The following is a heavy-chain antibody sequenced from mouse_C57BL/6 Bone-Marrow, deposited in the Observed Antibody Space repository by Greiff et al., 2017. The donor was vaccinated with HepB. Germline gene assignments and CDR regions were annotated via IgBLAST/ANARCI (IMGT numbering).Heavy chain of an antibody. Sequence: QVQLQQPGAELVKPGASVKMSCKASGYTFTSYWITWVKQRPGQGLEWIGDIYPGSGSTNYNEKFKSKATLTVDTSSSTAYMQLSSLTSEDSAVYYCARYVHYYGSSSWFAYWGQGTLVTVSA. CDR3: ARYVHYYGSSSWFAY. CDR2: IYPGSGST. V-gene: IGHV1-55*01. D-gene: IGHD1-1*01. J-gene: IGHJ3*01. CDR1: GYTFTSYW.